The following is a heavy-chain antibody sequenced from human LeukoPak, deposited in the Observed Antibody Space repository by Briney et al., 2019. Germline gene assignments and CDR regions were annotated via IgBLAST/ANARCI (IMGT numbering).Heavy chain of an antibody. CDR1: GYTFINNW. V-gene: IGHV1-46*01. CDR3: ARDTSVGDIAWWFAP. Sequence: GASVKVSCKASGYTFINNWMHWVRQAPGQGLEWVGLINPTGTTTLYAQKFQGRVTLTRDMSTSTDYMELRSLKSEDTAVYSCARDTSVGDIAWWFAPWGQGTLVTVSS. J-gene: IGHJ5*02. D-gene: IGHD3-10*01. CDR2: INPTGTTT.